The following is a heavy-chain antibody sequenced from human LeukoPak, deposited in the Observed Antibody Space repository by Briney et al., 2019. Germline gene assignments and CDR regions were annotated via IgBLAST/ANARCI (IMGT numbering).Heavy chain of an antibody. CDR1: GYTFTDHY. CDR2: INPNSGVT. J-gene: IGHJ4*02. CDR3: ARERSTGYTDY. D-gene: IGHD5-24*01. V-gene: IGHV1-2*02. Sequence: ASLKVSCKASGYTFTDHYLHWVRQAPGQGLEWMGWINPNSGVTSYAQNFQGRVSMTRDTSIRTAYLEVNWLTSDDTAVYFCARERSTGYTDYWGQGTLVTVSS.